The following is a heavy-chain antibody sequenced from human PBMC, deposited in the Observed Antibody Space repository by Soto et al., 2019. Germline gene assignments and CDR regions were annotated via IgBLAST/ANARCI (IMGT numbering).Heavy chain of an antibody. D-gene: IGHD1-26*01. V-gene: IGHV1-2*02. CDR3: ARRPIPGRFDY. CDR2: IDPNSGGT. CDR1: AYTFTGYY. J-gene: IGHJ4*02. Sequence: QVQLVQSGAEVKKPGASVKVSCKASAYTFTGYYIHWVRQAPGQGLEWMGWIDPNSGGTNYAQKFQGRVTLTRDTSLSTAYMELSRLTSDDTAVYYCARRPIPGRFDYWGQGTLVTVSS.